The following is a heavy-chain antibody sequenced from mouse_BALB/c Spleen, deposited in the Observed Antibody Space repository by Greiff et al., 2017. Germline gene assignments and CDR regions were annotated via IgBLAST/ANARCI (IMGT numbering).Heavy chain of an antibody. Sequence: EVMLQQSGAELVRSGASVKLSCTASGFNIKDYYMHWVKQRPEQGLEWIGWIDPENGDTEYAPKFQGKATMTADTSSNTAYLQLSSLTSEDTAVYYCNAYYGSSYAYAMDYWGQGTSVTVSS. CDR1: GFNIKDYY. D-gene: IGHD1-1*01. CDR2: IDPENGDT. V-gene: IGHV14-4*02. CDR3: NAYYGSSYAYAMDY. J-gene: IGHJ4*01.